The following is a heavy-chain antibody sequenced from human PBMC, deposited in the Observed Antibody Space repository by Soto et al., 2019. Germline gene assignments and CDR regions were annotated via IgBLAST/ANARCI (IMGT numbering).Heavy chain of an antibody. Sequence: GGSLRLSCAASGFTFSSYAMHWVRQAPGKGLEWVAVISYDGSNKYYADSVKGRFTISIDNSKNTLYLQMNSLRAEDTAVYYCARVLSHIPHYYGMDVWGQGTTVTVSS. CDR1: GFTFSSYA. CDR3: ARVLSHIPHYYGMDV. V-gene: IGHV3-30-3*01. CDR2: ISYDGSNK. J-gene: IGHJ6*02. D-gene: IGHD2-21*01.